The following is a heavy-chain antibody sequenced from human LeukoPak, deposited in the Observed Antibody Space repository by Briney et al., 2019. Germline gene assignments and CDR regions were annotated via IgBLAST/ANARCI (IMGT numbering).Heavy chain of an antibody. D-gene: IGHD3-9*01. CDR2: IYSGGST. CDR1: GXTVSSNY. V-gene: IGHV3-66*01. J-gene: IGHJ4*02. CDR3: ARDRLHYDSLTGYPAD. Sequence: GGSLRLSWADSGXTVSSNYVRWVRQAPGKGLEWVSVIYSGGSTHYADSVKGRFTISRDNSKNTLYLQMNSLRAEDTAVYYCARDRLHYDSLTGYPADWGQGTLVTVSS.